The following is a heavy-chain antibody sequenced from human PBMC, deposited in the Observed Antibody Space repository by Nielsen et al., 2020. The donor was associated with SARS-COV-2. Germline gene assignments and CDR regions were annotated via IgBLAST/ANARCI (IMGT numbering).Heavy chain of an antibody. D-gene: IGHD6-19*01. J-gene: IGHJ4*02. Sequence: WVRQAPGQGLEWMGWISAYNGNTNYAQKLQGRVTMTTDTSTSTAYMELRSLRSDDTAVYYCARESSIAVAGRFFRTYYFDYWGQGTLVTVSS. CDR3: ARESSIAVAGRFFRTYYFDY. V-gene: IGHV1-18*01. CDR2: ISAYNGNT.